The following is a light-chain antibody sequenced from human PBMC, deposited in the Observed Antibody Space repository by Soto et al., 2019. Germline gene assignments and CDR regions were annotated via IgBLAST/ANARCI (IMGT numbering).Light chain of an antibody. J-gene: IGKJ1*01. V-gene: IGKV3-11*01. CDR3: QQRSTWPRT. Sequence: EIVLTQSPATLSLSPGERATLSCRASQSVSSYLAWYQQKPGQAPRLLIYDASNRATGIPARFSGSGSGTDFTLTISSLDPEDFAVYYCQQRSTWPRTFGQGTKVDIK. CDR1: QSVSSY. CDR2: DAS.